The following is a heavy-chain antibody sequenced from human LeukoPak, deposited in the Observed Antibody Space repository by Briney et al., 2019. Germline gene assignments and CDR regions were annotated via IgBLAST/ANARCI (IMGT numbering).Heavy chain of an antibody. CDR2: IQSKADGGTA. Sequence: PGGSRRLSCAARGSTFSDTRMSWVRQAPGQGLEWVGRIQSKADGGTAAYAVPVKGRFIISRDDSKNTVYLQMDSLKIEDTGVYYCTTVYYWGQGTVVTVAS. CDR1: GSTFSDTR. CDR3: TTVYY. J-gene: IGHJ4*02. V-gene: IGHV3-15*01.